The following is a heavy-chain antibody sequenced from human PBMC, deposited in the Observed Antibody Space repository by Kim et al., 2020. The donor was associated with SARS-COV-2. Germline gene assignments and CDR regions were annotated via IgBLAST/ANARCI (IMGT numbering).Heavy chain of an antibody. Sequence: GESLKISCKGSGYSFPTYWIGWVRQMPGKGLEWMGIIYPGDSDTRYSPSFQGQVTISADKSISTAYLQWSSLKASDTAMYYCARHNMIRGNRAPKDPFDIWGQGTMVTVSS. D-gene: IGHD3-16*01. CDR3: ARHNMIRGNRAPKDPFDI. CDR1: GYSFPTYW. J-gene: IGHJ3*02. V-gene: IGHV5-51*01. CDR2: IYPGDSDT.